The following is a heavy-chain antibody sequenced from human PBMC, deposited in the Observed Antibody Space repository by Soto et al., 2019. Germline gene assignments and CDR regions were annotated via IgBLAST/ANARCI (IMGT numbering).Heavy chain of an antibody. CDR3: ARESSGPLNYGMGV. CDR2: INSDGSST. V-gene: IGHV3-74*01. Sequence: GGSLRLSCAASGFTFSSYWMHWVRQAPGKGLVWVSRINSDGSSTSYADSVKGRFTISRDNAKNTLYLQMNSLRAEDTAVYYCARESSGPLNYGMGVWGQGTTVTVSS. J-gene: IGHJ6*02. D-gene: IGHD6-19*01. CDR1: GFTFSSYW.